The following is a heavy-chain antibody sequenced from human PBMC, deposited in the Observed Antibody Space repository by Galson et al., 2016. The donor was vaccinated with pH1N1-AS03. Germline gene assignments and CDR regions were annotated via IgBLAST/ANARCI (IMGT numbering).Heavy chain of an antibody. Sequence: SLRLSCAASGFTFSNYAMSWVRQAPGKGLEWVSSIGGSGAGAYYADSVKGRFTISRDNSKNTLYLQMNSLRAEDTAIYYCTKGMGDQLPILNFDYWGQGTLVTVSS. V-gene: IGHV3-23*01. D-gene: IGHD2-2*01. CDR3: TKGMGDQLPILNFDY. J-gene: IGHJ4*02. CDR1: GFTFSNYA. CDR2: IGGSGAGA.